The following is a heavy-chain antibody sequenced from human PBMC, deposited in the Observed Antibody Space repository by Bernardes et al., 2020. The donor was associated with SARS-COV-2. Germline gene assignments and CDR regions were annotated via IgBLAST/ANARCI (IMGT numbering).Heavy chain of an antibody. J-gene: IGHJ3*02. Sequence: SETLSLTCTVSGGSISSYYWSWIRQPPGKGLEWIGYIYYSGSTNYNPSLKSRVTTSVDTSKNQFSLKLSSVTAADTAVYYCARGDVLLWFGEPSKGAFDIWGQGTMVTLF. CDR2: IYYSGST. V-gene: IGHV4-59*01. CDR3: ARGDVLLWFGEPSKGAFDI. CDR1: GGSISSYY. D-gene: IGHD3-10*01.